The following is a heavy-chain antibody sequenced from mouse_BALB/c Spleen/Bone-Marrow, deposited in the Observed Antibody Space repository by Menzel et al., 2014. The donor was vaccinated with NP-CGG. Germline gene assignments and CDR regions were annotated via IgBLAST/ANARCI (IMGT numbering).Heavy chain of an antibody. CDR3: TTLARNNFDC. J-gene: IGHJ2*01. Sequence: DVKLVESGTVLARPGAAVKMSCKASGYTFFNYWLHWLKQRPGQGLEWIGTIHPGNSDTTYNQKFKGKAKLTAVTSTSTAYMELSSLTNEDSAVYYCTTLARNNFDCWGQGTTLTVSS. D-gene: IGHD3-1*01. CDR2: IHPGNSDT. V-gene: IGHV1-5*01. CDR1: GYTFFNYW.